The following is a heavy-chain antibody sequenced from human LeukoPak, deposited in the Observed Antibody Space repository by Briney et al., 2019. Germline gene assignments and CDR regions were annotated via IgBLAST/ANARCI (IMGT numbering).Heavy chain of an antibody. Sequence: SETLSLTCAVSGGSISSTTSYWGWIRQPPGKGLEWIGRIYYSGSTFYNPSLKSRVTISVDTSKNQLSLRLSSVTAADTAVYYCARHGSTDYLDYCGHGILVTVSS. CDR2: IYYSGST. V-gene: IGHV4-39*01. CDR1: GGSISSTTSY. D-gene: IGHD2-2*03. J-gene: IGHJ4*03. CDR3: ARHGSTDYLDY.